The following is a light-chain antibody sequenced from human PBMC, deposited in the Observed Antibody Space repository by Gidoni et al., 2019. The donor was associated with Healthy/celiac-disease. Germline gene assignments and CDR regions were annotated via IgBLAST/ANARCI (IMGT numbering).Light chain of an antibody. V-gene: IGKV1-33*01. CDR3: QQYDNPLFT. J-gene: IGKJ3*01. CDR2: DAS. CDR1: KDISNY. Sequence: DIQMTQSPSSLSASVGDRVTITCQASKDISNYLNWYQQKPGKAPKLLIYDASNLETGVPSRFSGSGSGTDFTFNISSLQPEDIATYYCQQYDNPLFTFGPGTKVDIK.